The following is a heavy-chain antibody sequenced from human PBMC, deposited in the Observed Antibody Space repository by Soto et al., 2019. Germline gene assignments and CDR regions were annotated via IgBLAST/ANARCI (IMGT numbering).Heavy chain of an antibody. V-gene: IGHV3-23*01. J-gene: IGHJ6*03. Sequence: GGSLRLSCAASGFTFSSYAMSWVRQAPGKGLEWVSAISGSGGSTYYADSVKGRFTISRDNSKNTLYLQMNSLRAEDTAVYYCAKDSEDGTEGNYYYYYMDVWGKGTTVTVSS. CDR1: GFTFSSYA. D-gene: IGHD6-13*01. CDR2: ISGSGGST. CDR3: AKDSEDGTEGNYYYYYMDV.